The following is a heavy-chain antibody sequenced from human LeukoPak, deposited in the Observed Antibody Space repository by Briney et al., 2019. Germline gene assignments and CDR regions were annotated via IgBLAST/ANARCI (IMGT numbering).Heavy chain of an antibody. V-gene: IGHV1-69*04. CDR1: GDIFIDYT. J-gene: IGHJ5*02. CDR3: AKDFLRGTYYSPLDP. CDR2: FMPILGIA. Sequence: SVKVSCKASGDIFIDYTVTRVRQAPGQGLEWMGRFMPILGIATQAPKFRGRVTITADRSTSTAYMELSSLTSEDTAVYYCAKDFLRGTYYSPLDPWGQGTLVTVPS. D-gene: IGHD3-10*01.